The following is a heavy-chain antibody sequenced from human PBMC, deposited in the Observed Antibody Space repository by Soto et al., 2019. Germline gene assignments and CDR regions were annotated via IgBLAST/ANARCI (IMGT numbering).Heavy chain of an antibody. V-gene: IGHV4-30-4*01. Sequence: TLCLTGAVSGASIIDDSYWSWIRQAPGKGLEWIGYIYHTGNTYYNPSLRSRVSISVDKSKSQFSLKLISVTAADTAVYFCARDEYQLLSSVSWFDSWGQGTLVTVYS. D-gene: IGHD2-2*01. CDR1: GASIIDDSY. J-gene: IGHJ5*01. CDR2: IYHTGNT. CDR3: ARDEYQLLSSVSWFDS.